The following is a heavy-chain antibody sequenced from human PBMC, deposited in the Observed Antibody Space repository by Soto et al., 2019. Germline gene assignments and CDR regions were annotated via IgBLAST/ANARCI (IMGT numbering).Heavy chain of an antibody. J-gene: IGHJ5*02. CDR3: ATLTTTYCSSTSCPFDP. CDR1: GGSISSYD. D-gene: IGHD2-2*01. Sequence: SETLSLTCTVAGGSISSYDWSWIRQPPGKGLEWIGYIYYSGSTNYNPSLKSRVTISVDTSKNQFSLKLSSVTAADTAVYYCATLTTTYCSSTSCPFDPWGQGTLVTVSS. V-gene: IGHV4-59*08. CDR2: IYYSGST.